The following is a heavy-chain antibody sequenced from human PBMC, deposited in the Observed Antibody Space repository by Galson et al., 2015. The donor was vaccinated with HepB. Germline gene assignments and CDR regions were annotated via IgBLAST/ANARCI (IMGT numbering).Heavy chain of an antibody. Sequence: SLRLSCAASGIGFSSSWMQWVRRAPGKGLVWVSRINTDGSATSYADSVKGRFTISRDNAKNTLYLQMNSLRVEETAVYYCARDQSVYAPSWGQGILVTVSS. V-gene: IGHV3-74*01. J-gene: IGHJ5*02. CDR1: GIGFSSSW. CDR3: ARDQSVYAPS. D-gene: IGHD2-2*01. CDR2: INTDGSAT.